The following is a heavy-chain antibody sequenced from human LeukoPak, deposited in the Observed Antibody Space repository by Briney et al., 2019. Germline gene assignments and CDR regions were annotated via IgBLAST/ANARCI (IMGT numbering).Heavy chain of an antibody. Sequence: GGSLRLSCAASGFTFSSYVMSWVHQPPGKGLEWVSAISGSGGSTYYADAVKGRFTISRDNSKNTLYLQMNSLRAEDTAVYYCAKGPSGWYSVDYWGQGTLVTVSS. CDR3: AKGPSGWYSVDY. CDR1: GFTFSSYV. J-gene: IGHJ4*02. V-gene: IGHV3-23*01. D-gene: IGHD6-19*01. CDR2: ISGSGGST.